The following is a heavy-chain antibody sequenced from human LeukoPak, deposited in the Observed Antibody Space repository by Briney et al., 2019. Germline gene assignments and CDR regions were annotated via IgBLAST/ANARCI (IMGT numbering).Heavy chain of an antibody. J-gene: IGHJ4*02. D-gene: IGHD5-18*01. CDR2: IGGSGDSI. CDR1: GFTFSNYA. Sequence: GGSLRLSCAASGFTFSNYAMTWVRQAPGKGLQWVSIIGGSGDSIYYADSVKGRFTISRDNSQNTLYLQMNSLSAEDTAVYYCARGGYSYELDYWGQGTLVAVSS. V-gene: IGHV3-23*01. CDR3: ARGGYSYELDY.